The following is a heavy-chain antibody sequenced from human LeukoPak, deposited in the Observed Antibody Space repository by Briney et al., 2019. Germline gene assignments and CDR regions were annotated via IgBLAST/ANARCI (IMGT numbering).Heavy chain of an antibody. CDR3: ARDGSGWSVY. J-gene: IGHJ4*02. Sequence: GGSLRLSCAASGFTFSGYWMSWLRQAPGTGLEGVANIKQDGTEKYYVDSVKGRFIISRDNAKNSLYLQMNSLRAEDTAVYYCARDGSGWSVYWGQGTLVTGSS. V-gene: IGHV3-7*01. CDR2: IKQDGTEK. D-gene: IGHD6-19*01. CDR1: GFTFSGYW.